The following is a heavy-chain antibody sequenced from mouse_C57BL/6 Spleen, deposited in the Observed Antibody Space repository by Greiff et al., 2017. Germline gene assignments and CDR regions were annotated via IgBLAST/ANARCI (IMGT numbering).Heavy chain of an antibody. D-gene: IGHD2-5*01. V-gene: IGHV2-2*01. J-gene: IGHJ4*01. CDR2: IWSGGST. Sequence: VQLQQSGPGLVQPSQSLSITCTVSGFSLTSYGVHWVRQSPGKGLEWLGVIWSGGSTDYNAAFISRLSISKDNSKSQVFFKMNSLQADDTAIYYCARKDSNYHYYAMDYWGQGTSVTVSS. CDR3: ARKDSNYHYYAMDY. CDR1: GFSLTSYG.